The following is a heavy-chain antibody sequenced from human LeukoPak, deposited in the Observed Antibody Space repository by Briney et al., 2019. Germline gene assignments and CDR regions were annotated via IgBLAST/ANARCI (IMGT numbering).Heavy chain of an antibody. V-gene: IGHV1-8*03. CDR1: GYTFTSYG. CDR2: MNPNSGNT. J-gene: IGHJ5*02. CDR3: ARGTSRYFDWFRMEGSKMSQAGWFDP. Sequence: GASVKVSCKASGYTFTSYGISWVRQATGQGLGWMGWMNPNSGNTGYAQKFQGRVTITRNTSISTAYMELSSLRSEDTAVYYCARGTSRYFDWFRMEGSKMSQAGWFDPWGQGTLVTVSS. D-gene: IGHD3-9*01.